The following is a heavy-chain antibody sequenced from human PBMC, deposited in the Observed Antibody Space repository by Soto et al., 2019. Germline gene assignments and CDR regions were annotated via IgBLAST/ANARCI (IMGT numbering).Heavy chain of an antibody. V-gene: IGHV1-18*01. CDR2: ISAYNGNT. J-gene: IGHJ4*02. Sequence: QVQLVQSGAEVKKPGASVKVSCKASGYTFTSYGISWVRQAPGQGLEWMGWISAYNGNTNYAQKLQGRVTMTTDTATSTAYMELRSLRSDDTAVYYCARAGLGIAAAGTSYYFDYWGQGTLVTVSS. CDR1: GYTFTSYG. CDR3: ARAGLGIAAAGTSYYFDY. D-gene: IGHD6-13*01.